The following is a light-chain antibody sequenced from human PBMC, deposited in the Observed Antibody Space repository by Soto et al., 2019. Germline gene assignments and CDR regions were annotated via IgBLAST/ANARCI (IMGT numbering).Light chain of an antibody. CDR2: AAS. V-gene: IGKV1D-12*01. J-gene: IGKJ5*01. CDR1: QGISSS. CDR3: QQANSFPIT. Sequence: DIQMTQSPSSVSASVGDRVTITCRASQGISSSLAWYQQKPGKAPKLLIYAASSLQGGVPSRFSGSGSGTDFTLTISSLQPEDFATYYCQQANSFPITFGQGTRLEIK.